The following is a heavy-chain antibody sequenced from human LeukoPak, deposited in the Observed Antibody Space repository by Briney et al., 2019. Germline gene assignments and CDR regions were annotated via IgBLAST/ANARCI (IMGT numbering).Heavy chain of an antibody. CDR2: VSFQNT. J-gene: IGHJ4*02. Sequence: PSETLSLTCSVSAGSIASSTHLWGWIRQTPGEGLEWIGSVSFQNTYYNPSLQSRVSISVDTSKSQFSLDLRSVTGADTALYYCARHRGSTGFFDFWGRAIVVTVS. D-gene: IGHD1-26*01. CDR1: AGSIASSTHL. CDR3: ARHRGSTGFFDF. V-gene: IGHV4-39*01.